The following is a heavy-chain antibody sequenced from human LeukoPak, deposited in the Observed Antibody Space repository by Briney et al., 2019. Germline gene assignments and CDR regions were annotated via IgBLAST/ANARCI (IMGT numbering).Heavy chain of an antibody. Sequence: GGSLRLSCTTSGFTFSNYAMHWVRQAPGKGLEWVAFISYGVTNKDYADSVKGRFTISRDNAKNSLYLQMNSLRAEDTAVYYCAREQDTAMDYWGQGTLVTVSS. CDR1: GFTFSNYA. CDR2: ISYGVTNK. J-gene: IGHJ4*02. D-gene: IGHD5-18*01. CDR3: AREQDTAMDY. V-gene: IGHV3-30-3*01.